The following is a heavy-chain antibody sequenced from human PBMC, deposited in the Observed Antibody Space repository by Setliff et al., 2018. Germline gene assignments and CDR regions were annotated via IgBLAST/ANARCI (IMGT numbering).Heavy chain of an antibody. J-gene: IGHJ6*02. CDR2: IKQDGSEK. Sequence: GESLKISCAASGFTFSRYWMSWVRQAPGKGLEWVANIKQDGSEKYYVDSVKGRFTISRDNAKNSLYLQMNSLRAEDTAVYYCARDHVYGSQYYYYYYGMDVWGQGATVTVSS. CDR3: ARDHVYGSQYYYYYYGMDV. V-gene: IGHV3-7*01. CDR1: GFTFSRYW. D-gene: IGHD3-10*01.